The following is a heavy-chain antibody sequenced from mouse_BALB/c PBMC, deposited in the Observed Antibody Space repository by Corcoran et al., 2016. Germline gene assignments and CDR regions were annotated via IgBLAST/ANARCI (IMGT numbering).Heavy chain of an antibody. D-gene: IGHD1-1*02. J-gene: IGHJ3*01. V-gene: IGHV3-6*02. CDR1: GYSITSGYY. CDR3: VRAAYGGFAY. Sequence: DVQLQESGPGLVKPSQSLSLTCSVTGYSITSGYYWNWIRQFPGNKLEWMGYISYDGSNNYNPSLKNRISITRDTSKNQFFLKLNSVTTEDTATYYCVRAAYGGFAYWGQGTLVTVSA. CDR2: ISYDGSN.